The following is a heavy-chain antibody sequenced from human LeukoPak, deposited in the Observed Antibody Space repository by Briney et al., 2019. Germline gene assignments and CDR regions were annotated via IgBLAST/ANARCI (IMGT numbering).Heavy chain of an antibody. CDR3: ARDSSVASSGSPVYYYYYMDV. Sequence: ASVKVSCKASGYTFTGYYMHWVRQAPGQGLEWVGWINPNSGGTNYAQKFQGRVTMTRDTSISTAYMELSRLRSDDTAVYYCARDSSVASSGSPVYYYYYMDVWGKGTTVTVSS. D-gene: IGHD3-22*01. V-gene: IGHV1-2*02. J-gene: IGHJ6*03. CDR1: GYTFTGYY. CDR2: INPNSGGT.